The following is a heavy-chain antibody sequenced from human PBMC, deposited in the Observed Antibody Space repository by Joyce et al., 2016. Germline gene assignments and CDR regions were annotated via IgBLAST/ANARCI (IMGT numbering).Heavy chain of an antibody. CDR2: IIPFFGAA. CDR3: ARGGTSSDHYFFYTLDV. D-gene: IGHD1-14*01. CDR1: GGDFINYT. V-gene: IGHV1-69*12. Sequence: QVLLVQSGAAVKRPGSSLRVSCKSSGGDFINYTVNWVRQAPGQRLERMGGIIPFFGAAKYAEDFQRRVTLTADQSTLTAYLELSSLTSADTAVYYCARGGTSSDHYFFYTLDVWGPGTTVIVSS. J-gene: IGHJ6*02.